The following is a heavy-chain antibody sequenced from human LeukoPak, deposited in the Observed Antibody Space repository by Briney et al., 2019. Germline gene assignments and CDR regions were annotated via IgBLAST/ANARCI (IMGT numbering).Heavy chain of an antibody. V-gene: IGHV3-23*01. D-gene: IGHD1-7*01. CDR2: ISGSGGST. CDR1: GFTFSSYS. CDR3: AKTATGTTEFDY. J-gene: IGHJ4*02. Sequence: GGSLRLSCAASGFTFSSYSMNWVRQAPGKGLEWVSAISGSGGSTYYADSVKGRFTISRDNSKNTLYLQMNSLRAEDTAVYYCAKTATGTTEFDYWGQGTLVTVSS.